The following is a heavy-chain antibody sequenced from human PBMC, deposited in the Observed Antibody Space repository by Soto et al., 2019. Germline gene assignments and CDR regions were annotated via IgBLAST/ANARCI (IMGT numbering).Heavy chain of an antibody. CDR1: GGSFSGYY. D-gene: IGHD6-19*01. J-gene: IGHJ5*02. CDR2: INHSGST. Sequence: TSETLSLTCAVYGGSFSGYYWSWIRQPPGKGLEWIGEINHSGSTNYNPSLKSRVTISVDTSKNQFSLKLSSVTAADTAVYYCARGSAGSSGWYLGESYNWFDPWGQGTLVTVSS. CDR3: ARGSAGSSGWYLGESYNWFDP. V-gene: IGHV4-34*01.